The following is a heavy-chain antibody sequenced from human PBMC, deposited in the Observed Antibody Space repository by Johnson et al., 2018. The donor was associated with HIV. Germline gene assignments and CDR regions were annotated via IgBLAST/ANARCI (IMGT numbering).Heavy chain of an antibody. V-gene: IGHV3-30*18. Sequence: QVQLVESGGGVVQPGRSLRLSCAASGFSNYDMHWVRQAPGRGLEWVSSISYDGTNKYYADSVKGRFTISRDNSKNTLYLQMNSLRAEDTAVYYCAKGLLGQWLVQDAFDIWGQGTMVTVS. D-gene: IGHD6-19*01. J-gene: IGHJ3*02. CDR2: ISYDGTNK. CDR1: GFSNYD. CDR3: AKGLLGQWLVQDAFDI.